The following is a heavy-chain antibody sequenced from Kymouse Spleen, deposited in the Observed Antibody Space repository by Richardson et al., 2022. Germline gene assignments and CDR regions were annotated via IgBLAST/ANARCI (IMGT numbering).Heavy chain of an antibody. CDR3: ARGRVGATHYFDY. Sequence: EVQLVESGGGLVKPGGSLRLSCAASGFTFSSYSMNWVRQAPGKGLEWVSSISSSSSYIYYADSVKGRFTISRDNAKNSLYLQMNSLRAEDTAVYYCARGRVGATHYFDYWGQGTLVTVSS. D-gene: IGHD1-26*01. CDR2: ISSSSSYI. V-gene: IGHV3-21*03. J-gene: IGHJ4*02. CDR1: GFTFSSYS.